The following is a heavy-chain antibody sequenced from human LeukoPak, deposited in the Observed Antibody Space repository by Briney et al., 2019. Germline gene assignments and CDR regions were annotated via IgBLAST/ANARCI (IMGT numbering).Heavy chain of an antibody. J-gene: IGHJ4*02. V-gene: IGHV3-64*04. D-gene: IGHD6-19*01. CDR1: GFTFSRYA. Sequence: PGGSLRLACSASGFTFSRYAMHWVRQAPGKGLEYVSAISSSGGSTYYADSVKGRFTISRDNSKNTLYLQMNSLRAEDTAVYYCAKATYIAVAVHFDYWGQGTLVTVSS. CDR2: ISSSGGST. CDR3: AKATYIAVAVHFDY.